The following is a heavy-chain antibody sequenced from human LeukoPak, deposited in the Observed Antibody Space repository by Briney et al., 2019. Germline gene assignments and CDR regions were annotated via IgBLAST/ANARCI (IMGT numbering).Heavy chain of an antibody. Sequence: SETLSLTCTVSGGSISSYYWSWIRQPPGKGLEWIGYIYTSGSTNYNPSLKSRVTISVDTSKNQFSLKLSSVTAADTAVYYCARGLTVSADNFDYWGQGNLVTVSS. CDR1: GGSISSYY. J-gene: IGHJ4*02. V-gene: IGHV4-4*09. CDR2: IYTSGST. D-gene: IGHD4-11*01. CDR3: ARGLTVSADNFDY.